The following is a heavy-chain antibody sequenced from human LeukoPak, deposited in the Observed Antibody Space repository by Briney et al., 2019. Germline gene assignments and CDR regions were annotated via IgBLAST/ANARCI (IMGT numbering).Heavy chain of an antibody. V-gene: IGHV3-33*01. CDR2: IWDDGSTK. D-gene: IGHD6-19*01. J-gene: IGHJ4*02. Sequence: GRSLRLSCAASGFTFSSYGMHWVRQAPGKGLEWVAIIWDDGSTKFYADSVKGRFTISRDNSKNTLFLQMNSLRAEDTAVYYCAGENIAVAGTIDYWGQGTLVTVSS. CDR3: AGENIAVAGTIDY. CDR1: GFTFSSYG.